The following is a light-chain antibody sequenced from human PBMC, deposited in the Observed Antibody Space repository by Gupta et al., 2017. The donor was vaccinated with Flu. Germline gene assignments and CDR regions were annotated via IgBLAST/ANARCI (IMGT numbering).Light chain of an antibody. J-gene: IGKJ4*01. CDR3: QQYYMGPPLT. CDR1: RDIDTR. V-gene: IGKV3-15*01. Sequence: MMTQSPATLSVSPGESLSLSCRASRDIDTRLAWYQQKPGQSPRLLIYEASTRATGVAARFSGSGSGTEFTLIVSTVQSEDSAVYFCQQYYMGPPLTFGGGTKVEI. CDR2: EAS.